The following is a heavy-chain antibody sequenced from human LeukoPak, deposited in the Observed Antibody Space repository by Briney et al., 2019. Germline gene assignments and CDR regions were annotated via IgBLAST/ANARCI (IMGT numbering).Heavy chain of an antibody. Sequence: GGSLRLSCAASGFTFSSYAMHWVRQAPGKGLEWVAVISYDGSNKYYADSVKSRFTISRDNSKNTLHLQMNSLRAEDTAVYYCARDYSGSYSTRFDYWGQGTLVTVSS. J-gene: IGHJ4*02. V-gene: IGHV3-30-3*01. CDR3: ARDYSGSYSTRFDY. CDR2: ISYDGSNK. D-gene: IGHD1-26*01. CDR1: GFTFSSYA.